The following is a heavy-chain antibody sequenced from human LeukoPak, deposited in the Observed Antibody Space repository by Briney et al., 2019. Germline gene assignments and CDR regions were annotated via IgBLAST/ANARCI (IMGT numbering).Heavy chain of an antibody. CDR1: GXTFRTYW. J-gene: IGHJ6*02. CDR3: AKGAPYYYAMDA. CDR2: INGDGSTT. Sequence: GGSLRLSCAASGXTFRTYWMHWVRQAPGKGRVWVSRINGDGSTTTYADSVKGRFTISTDSAKSTLYLQMNSLRADDTAMYYCAKGAPYYYAMDAWGQGTTVTVSS. V-gene: IGHV3-74*01.